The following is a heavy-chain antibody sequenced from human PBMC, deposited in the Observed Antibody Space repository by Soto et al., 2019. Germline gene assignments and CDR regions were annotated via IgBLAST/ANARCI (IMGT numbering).Heavy chain of an antibody. CDR3: ARGSSTTPTSYGYLAY. Sequence: GGSLRLPCAASGFVFNDYAISWVRQAPGKGLEWVSGISASGGRTYYADSVKGRLSVSRDNSNNSVFLQINRLRDEDTAIYYCARGSSTTPTSYGYLAYWGQGTLVTVSS. D-gene: IGHD1-1*01. CDR2: ISASGGRT. CDR1: GFVFNDYA. V-gene: IGHV3-23*01. J-gene: IGHJ4*02.